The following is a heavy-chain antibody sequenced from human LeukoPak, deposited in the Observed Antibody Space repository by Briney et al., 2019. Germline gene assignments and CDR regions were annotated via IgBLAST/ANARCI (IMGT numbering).Heavy chain of an antibody. CDR3: ARHGLGYYDSSGHFDY. D-gene: IGHD3-22*01. CDR2: IYYSGST. V-gene: IGHV4-59*08. Sequence: SETLSLTCTVSGGSISSYYWSWIRQPPGKGLEWIGYIYYSGSTNYNPSLKSRVTISVDTSKNQFSLKLSSVTAADTAVYYCARHGLGYYDSSGHFDYWDQGTLVTVSS. CDR1: GGSISSYY. J-gene: IGHJ4*02.